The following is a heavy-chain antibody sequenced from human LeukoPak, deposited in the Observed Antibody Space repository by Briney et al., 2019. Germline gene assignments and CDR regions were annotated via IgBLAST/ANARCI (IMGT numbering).Heavy chain of an antibody. CDR3: AMDSSWLPLKFDY. CDR2: LYSGGTT. J-gene: IGHJ4*02. Sequence: GGSLRLSCTASGFTFGDYAMSWFRQAPGKGLEWVSVLYSGGTTYYADSVKGRFTISRDNSKNTLYLQMNSLRAEDTAVYYCAMDSSWLPLKFDYWGQGTLVTVST. V-gene: IGHV3-66*01. D-gene: IGHD5-24*01. CDR1: GFTFGDYA.